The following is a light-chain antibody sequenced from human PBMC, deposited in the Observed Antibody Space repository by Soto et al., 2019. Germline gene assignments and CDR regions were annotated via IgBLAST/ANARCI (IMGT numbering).Light chain of an antibody. J-gene: IGKJ1*01. Sequence: EKVVTPSPATLSVFPGERVTLSCRASQSVSSHLAWYQQKPGQAPWLLIFGASPSATCIPARFSGSGSGTEFPLTVRSLQSEDFSVYYCQPCKNWPPTFGQRDKVDIK. CDR3: QPCKNWPPT. CDR1: QSVSSH. CDR2: GAS. V-gene: IGKV3-15*01.